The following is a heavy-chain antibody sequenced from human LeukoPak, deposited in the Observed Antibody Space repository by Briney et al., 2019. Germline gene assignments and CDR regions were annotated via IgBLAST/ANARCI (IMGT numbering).Heavy chain of an antibody. V-gene: IGHV4-39*07. J-gene: IGHJ4*02. D-gene: IGHD6-19*01. Sequence: PSETLSLTCTVSGGSISSSSYYWGWIRQPPGKGLEWIAYIYFSGSTYYNPSLKSRVTISVDKSENQFSLKLSSETAADTAVYYCARFSRKHSSGWFLFDYWGQGTLVTVSS. CDR1: GGSISSSSYY. CDR3: ARFSRKHSSGWFLFDY. CDR2: IYFSGST.